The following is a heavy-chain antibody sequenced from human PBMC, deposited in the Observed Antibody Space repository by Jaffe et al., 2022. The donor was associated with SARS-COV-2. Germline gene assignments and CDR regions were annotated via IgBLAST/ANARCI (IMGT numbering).Heavy chain of an antibody. CDR3: ARKPSSGSYFNYFDY. Sequence: QVQLQESGPGLVKPSETLSLTCTVSGGSISNYYWSWIRQPPGKGLEWIGYIYYSGNTNYNPSLKSRITISVDTSKNQFSLKLNSVTAADTAVYYCARKPSSGSYFNYFDYWGQGTLVTVSS. CDR1: GGSISNYY. CDR2: IYYSGNT. D-gene: IGHD6-19*01. J-gene: IGHJ4*02. V-gene: IGHV4-59*01.